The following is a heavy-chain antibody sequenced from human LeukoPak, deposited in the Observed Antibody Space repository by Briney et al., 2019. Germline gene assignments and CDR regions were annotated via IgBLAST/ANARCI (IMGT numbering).Heavy chain of an antibody. CDR2: FDPEDGET. V-gene: IGHV1-24*01. CDR1: GYTLTELS. D-gene: IGHD1-26*01. J-gene: IGHJ4*02. CDR3: ATDNIVGATTWTY. Sequence: EASVKGSCKVSGYTLTELSMHWVRQAPGKGLEWMGGFDPEDGETIYAQKFQGRVTMTEDTSTDTAYMELSSLRSEDTAVYYCATDNIVGATTWTYWGQGTLVTVSS.